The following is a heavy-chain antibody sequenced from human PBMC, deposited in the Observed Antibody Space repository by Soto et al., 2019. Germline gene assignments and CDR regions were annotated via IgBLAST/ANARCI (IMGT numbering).Heavy chain of an antibody. J-gene: IGHJ3*02. CDR3: SRNTSGRQGSTLDI. D-gene: IGHD6-19*01. Sequence: GGSLRLSCAASGSTFSSSAMTWVRQAPGKGLEWVSAISGSGSVTYYTSSVRGRFTISRDNSRNTLYLQMNNLRAEDTAVYYCSRNTSGRQGSTLDIWGQGTMVTDSS. V-gene: IGHV3-23*01. CDR2: ISGSGSVT. CDR1: GSTFSSSA.